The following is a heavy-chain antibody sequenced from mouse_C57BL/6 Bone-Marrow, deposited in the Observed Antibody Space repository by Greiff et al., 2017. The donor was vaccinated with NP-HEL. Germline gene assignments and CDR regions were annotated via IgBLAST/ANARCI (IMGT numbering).Heavy chain of an antibody. Sequence: QVQLQQPGAELVRPGASVTLSCKASGYTFTDYEMHWVKQTPVHGLEWIGAIDPETGGTAYNQKFKGKAILTADKSSSTAYMELRGLTSEDSAVYYCTREGSTGYGGYWGQGTTLTVSS. V-gene: IGHV1-15*01. CDR3: TREGSTGYGGY. D-gene: IGHD3-2*02. CDR1: GYTFTDYE. J-gene: IGHJ2*01. CDR2: IDPETGGT.